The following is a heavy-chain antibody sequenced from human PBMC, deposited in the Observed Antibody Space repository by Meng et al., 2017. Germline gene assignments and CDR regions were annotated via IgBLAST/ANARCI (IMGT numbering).Heavy chain of an antibody. CDR2: IYWNDDK. CDR1: GFSLSTSGVG. J-gene: IGHJ1*01. V-gene: IGHV2-5*01. Sequence: QITLKRSVPTLVKPTQTLTLTSTFSGFSLSTSGVGVGWIRQPPGKALEWLALIYWNDDKRYSPSLKSRLTITKDTSKNQVVLTMTNMDPVDTATYYCAHIPYSSSWYEYFQHWGQGTLVTVSS. CDR3: AHIPYSSSWYEYFQH. D-gene: IGHD6-13*01.